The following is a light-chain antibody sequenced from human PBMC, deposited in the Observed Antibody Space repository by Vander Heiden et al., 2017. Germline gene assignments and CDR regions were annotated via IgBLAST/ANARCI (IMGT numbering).Light chain of an antibody. CDR1: QSLVSSDGDTN. J-gene: IGKJ2*01. CDR2: KVS. V-gene: IGKV2-30*01. Sequence: DVVMTQSPLSLPVTLGQPASISCSSPQSLVSSDGDTNLQWFQQRPGQSPRRLIYKVSIRDSGVPDRFSDSGSGTDFTLKISRVEAEDVGVYYCRPGIHWLHTLCQGTKLEIK. CDR3: RPGIHWLHT.